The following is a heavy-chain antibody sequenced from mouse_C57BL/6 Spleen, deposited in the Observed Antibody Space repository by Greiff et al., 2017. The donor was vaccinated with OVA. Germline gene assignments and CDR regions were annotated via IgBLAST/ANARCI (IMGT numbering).Heavy chain of an antibody. CDR1: GYTFTSYW. CDR3: ARPGGLYDGNFGGAMDY. D-gene: IGHD2-3*01. CDR2: IHPNSGST. Sequence: QVQLQQSGAELVKPGASVKLSCKASGYTFTSYWMHWVKQRPGQGLEWIGMIHPNSGSTNYNEKFKSKATLTVDKSSSTAYMQLSSLTSEDSAVYYCARPGGLYDGNFGGAMDYWGQGTSVTVSS. V-gene: IGHV1-64*01. J-gene: IGHJ4*01.